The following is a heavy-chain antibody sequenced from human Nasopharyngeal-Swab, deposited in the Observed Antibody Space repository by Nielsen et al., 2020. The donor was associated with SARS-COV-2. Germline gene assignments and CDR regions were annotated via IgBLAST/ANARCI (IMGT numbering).Heavy chain of an antibody. J-gene: IGHJ6*02. V-gene: IGHV4-34*01. CDR3: ARRKGYSGYGMDV. CDR1: VGSFSGYY. D-gene: IGHD5-12*01. CDR2: INHSGRT. Sequence: SETLSLTCAVYVGSFSGYYWTWIRQPPGGGLEWIGEINHSGRTNYNPSLKSRVTISVDTSKNQFSLKLSSVTAADTAVYYCARRKGYSGYGMDVWGQGTTVTVSS.